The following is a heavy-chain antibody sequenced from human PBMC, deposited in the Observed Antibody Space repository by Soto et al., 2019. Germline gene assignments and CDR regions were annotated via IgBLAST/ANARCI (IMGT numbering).Heavy chain of an antibody. D-gene: IGHD3-9*01. CDR1: GYTFTSYD. V-gene: IGHV1-8*01. Sequence: GASVKVSCKASGYTFTSYDINWVRQATGQGLEWMGWMNPNSGNTGYAQKFQGRVTMTRNTSISTAYMELSSLRSEDTAVYYCAREKYDMLTGYYPSYYYYGMDVWGQGTTVTVSS. J-gene: IGHJ6*02. CDR2: MNPNSGNT. CDR3: AREKYDMLTGYYPSYYYYGMDV.